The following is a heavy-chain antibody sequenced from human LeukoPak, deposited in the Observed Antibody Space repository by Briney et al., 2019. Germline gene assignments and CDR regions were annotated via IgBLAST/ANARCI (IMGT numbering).Heavy chain of an antibody. CDR3: ARGPDAYYYYYMDV. J-gene: IGHJ6*03. V-gene: IGHV1-2*02. D-gene: IGHD1-14*01. CDR1: GYTFTGYY. Sequence: ASVKVSSTASGYTFTGYYMHWVRQAPGQGLGWMGWINPNSGGTDYAQKFQGRVTMTRDTSISTAYMELSRLRSDDTAVYYCARGPDAYYYYYMDVWGKGTTVTVSS. CDR2: INPNSGGT.